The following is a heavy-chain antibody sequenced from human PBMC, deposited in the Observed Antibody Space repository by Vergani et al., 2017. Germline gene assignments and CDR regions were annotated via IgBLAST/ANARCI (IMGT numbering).Heavy chain of an antibody. Sequence: QVQLVQSGAEVKKPGSSVKVSCKASGGTFSSYAISWVRQAPGQGLEWMGRIIPIFGTANYAQKFQGRVTITADESTSTAYMELSSPRSEDTAVYYCASSYCSSTSCYASGYFDYWGQGTLVTVSS. D-gene: IGHD2-2*01. CDR1: GGTFSSYA. V-gene: IGHV1-69*13. CDR3: ASSYCSSTSCYASGYFDY. CDR2: IIPIFGTA. J-gene: IGHJ4*02.